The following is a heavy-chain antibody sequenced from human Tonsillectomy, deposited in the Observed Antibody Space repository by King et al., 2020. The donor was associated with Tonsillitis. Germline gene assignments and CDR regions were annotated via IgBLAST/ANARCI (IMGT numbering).Heavy chain of an antibody. CDR2: VSHSGST. CDR1: GGSINSYY. CDR3: ARAELVTAVFDY. D-gene: IGHD4-23*01. Sequence: QLQESGPGLVKPSETLSLTCSVSGGSINSYYWNWIRQPPGKGLEWIGYVSHSGSTNYNPSLKSRVTISADTSKKHFSLKLNSVTAADTAVYYCARAELVTAVFDYWGQGSLVIVSS. V-gene: IGHV4-59*12. J-gene: IGHJ4*02.